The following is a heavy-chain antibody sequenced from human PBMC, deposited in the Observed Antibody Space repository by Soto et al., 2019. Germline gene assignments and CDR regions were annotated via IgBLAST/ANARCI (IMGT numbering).Heavy chain of an antibody. Sequence: QVQLVQSGAEVKKPGSSVKVSCKASGGTFSSYAISWVRQAPGQGLEWMGGIIPIFGTANYAQKFQGRVTITADEYTSTGCMELCNLKSEDTAVYYCARGSVDTVMGELCTALDSWGQGTMVIVSS. CDR3: ARGSVDTVMGELCTALDS. V-gene: IGHV1-69*12. CDR2: IIPIFGTA. J-gene: IGHJ3*02. CDR1: GGTFSSYA. D-gene: IGHD5-18*01.